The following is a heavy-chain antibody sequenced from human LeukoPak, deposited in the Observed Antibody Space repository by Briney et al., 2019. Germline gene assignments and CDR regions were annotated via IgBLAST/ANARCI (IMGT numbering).Heavy chain of an antibody. CDR1: GYTFTRYY. V-gene: IGHV1-2*06. D-gene: IGHD6-19*01. CDR3: ARDLPSASRSVADDY. Sequence: ASVKVSCKASGYTFTRYYMFWLRQAPGQGLEWMGRINPNSGGTNYAQKFQGRVTMTRDTSITTAYMELSSLRSDDTAVYYCARDLPSASRSVADDYWGQGTLVTVSS. J-gene: IGHJ4*02. CDR2: INPNSGGT.